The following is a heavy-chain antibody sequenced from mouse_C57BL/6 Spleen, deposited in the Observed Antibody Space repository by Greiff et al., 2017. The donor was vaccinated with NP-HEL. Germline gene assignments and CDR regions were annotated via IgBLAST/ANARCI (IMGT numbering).Heavy chain of an antibody. J-gene: IGHJ2*01. Sequence: EVKVEESGPGLVKPSQSLSLTCSVTGYSITSGYYWNWIRQFPGNKLEWMGYISYDGSNNYNPSLKNRISITRDTSKNQFFLKLNSVTTEDTATYYCARFYYSGYFDYWGQGTTLTVSS. D-gene: IGHD1-1*01. CDR3: ARFYYSGYFDY. V-gene: IGHV3-6*01. CDR2: ISYDGSN. CDR1: GYSITSGYY.